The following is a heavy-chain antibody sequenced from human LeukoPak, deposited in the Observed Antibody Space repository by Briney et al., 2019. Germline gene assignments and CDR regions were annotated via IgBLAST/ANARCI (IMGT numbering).Heavy chain of an antibody. J-gene: IGHJ3*02. V-gene: IGHV4-61*02. CDR2: IYTSGST. CDR1: GGSISSGSYY. CDR3: ARWGQPRPWAFEI. Sequence: SQTLSLTCTVSGGSISSGSYYWSWIRQPAGKGLEWIGRIYTSGSTNYNPSLKSRVTISVDTPKNQFSLKLRSLTAADTAVYYCARWGQPRPWAFEIWAQGTMVTVSS. D-gene: IGHD3-16*01.